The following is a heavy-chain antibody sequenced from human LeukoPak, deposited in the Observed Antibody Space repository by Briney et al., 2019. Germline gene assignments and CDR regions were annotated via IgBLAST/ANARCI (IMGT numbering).Heavy chain of an antibody. CDR1: GFTFDDYA. CDR3: AKDFDHMGRDAFDI. Sequence: GGSLRLSCAASGFTFDDYAMHWVRQAPGKGLDWVSLITWDGGSAYYANSVKGRFTISRDNSKNSLYLQMNSLRAEDTAFDYCAKDFDHMGRDAFDIWGHGTMVTVSS. V-gene: IGHV3-43D*03. CDR2: ITWDGGSA. J-gene: IGHJ3*02. D-gene: IGHD2-21*01.